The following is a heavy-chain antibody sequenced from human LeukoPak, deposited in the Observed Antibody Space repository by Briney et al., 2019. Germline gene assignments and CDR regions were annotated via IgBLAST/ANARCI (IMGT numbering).Heavy chain of an antibody. CDR2: ISETGTT. V-gene: IGHV4-59*01. CDR3: ARGQIAVAGISDFDY. CDR1: SGSINTFY. Sequence: PSETLSLTCTVSSGSINTFYWSWIRQPPGKGPEWIGFISETGTTNYNPSLNSRVSISMDVSKKQFSLTLTSVTAADTAVYYCARGQIAVAGISDFDYWGQGTLVTVSS. D-gene: IGHD6-19*01. J-gene: IGHJ4*02.